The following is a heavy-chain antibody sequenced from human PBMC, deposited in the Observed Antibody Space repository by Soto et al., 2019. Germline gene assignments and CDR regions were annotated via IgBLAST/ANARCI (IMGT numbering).Heavy chain of an antibody. CDR2: ISVDGAT. Sequence: EVQLLESGGGSVQPAGSLRLSCAASGFSFSSYAMSWARQPPGKGPEWVSSISVDGATYYSDSVKGRFIISRDNSKNSLHLEMNSLGVEDTALYFCAKNYFFDNWGQGTLVTVSS. CDR3: AKNYFFDN. V-gene: IGHV3-23*01. CDR1: GFSFSSYA. J-gene: IGHJ4*02.